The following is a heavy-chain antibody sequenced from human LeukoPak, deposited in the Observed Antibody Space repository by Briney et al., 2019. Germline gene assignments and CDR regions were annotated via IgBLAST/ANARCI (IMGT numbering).Heavy chain of an antibody. CDR2: INPNSGGT. Sequence: ASVRVSCKASGYTFTGYYMHWVRQAPGHGLEWMGWINPNSGGTNYAQKFQGRVTMTRDTSISTAYMELSRLRSDDTGVYYCARDMERAATHDFDYWGQGTLVTVSS. CDR3: ARDMERAATHDFDY. D-gene: IGHD2-15*01. V-gene: IGHV1-2*02. CDR1: GYTFTGYY. J-gene: IGHJ4*02.